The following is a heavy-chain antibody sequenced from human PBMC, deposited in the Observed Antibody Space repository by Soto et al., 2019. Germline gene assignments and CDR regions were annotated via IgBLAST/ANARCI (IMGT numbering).Heavy chain of an antibody. CDR3: ATGEESPFDY. CDR2: IIPILGIA. D-gene: IGHD3-10*01. V-gene: IGHV1-69*02. CDR1: GGTFSSYT. J-gene: IGHJ4*02. Sequence: QVQLVQSGAEVKKPGSSVKVSCKASGGTFSSYTISWVRQAPGQGLEWMGRIIPILGIANDAQKFQGRVTITADKSTSTAYMELSSLRSEDTAVYYCATGEESPFDYWGQGTLVTVSS.